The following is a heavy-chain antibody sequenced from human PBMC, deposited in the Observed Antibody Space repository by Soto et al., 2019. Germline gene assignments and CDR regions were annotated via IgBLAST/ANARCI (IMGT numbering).Heavy chain of an antibody. CDR1: GGTFSTSG. V-gene: IGHV1-69*01. Sequence: QVHLVQSGAEVKKPASSVKVSCKASGGTFSTSGISWVRQAPGQGLEWVGRIVPLLGTANYAQRFQGRDTITADESTSTAYMELSSLRSEDTAVYYCAREYSSGWSGYWGQGTLVAVSS. CDR3: AREYSSGWSGY. J-gene: IGHJ4*02. CDR2: IVPLLGTA. D-gene: IGHD6-19*01.